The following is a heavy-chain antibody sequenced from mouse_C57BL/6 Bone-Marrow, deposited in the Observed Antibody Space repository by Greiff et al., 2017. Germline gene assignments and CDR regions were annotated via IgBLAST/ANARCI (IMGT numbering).Heavy chain of an antibody. J-gene: IGHJ4*01. CDR1: GYTFTSYW. D-gene: IGHD2-1*01. CDR3: AREIYYGNYLDY. V-gene: IGHV1-59*01. Sequence: QVQLQQPGAELVRPGTSVKLSCKASGYTFTSYWMHWVKQRPGQGLEWIGVIDPSDSYTNYNQKFKGKATLTVDTSSSTAYMQLSSLTSEDSVVYYCAREIYYGNYLDYWGQGTSVTVSS. CDR2: IDPSDSYT.